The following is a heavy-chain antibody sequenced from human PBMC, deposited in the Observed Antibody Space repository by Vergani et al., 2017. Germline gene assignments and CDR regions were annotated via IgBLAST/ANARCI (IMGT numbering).Heavy chain of an antibody. D-gene: IGHD3-10*01. Sequence: QVQLQQWGAGLLKPSETLSLTCAVYGGSISSGGYYWSWIRQHPGKGLEWIGYIYYSGSTYYNPSLKSRVTVSVDTSKNQFSLKLSSVTAADTAVYYCARSITMVRGVIITAGPNWFDPWGQGTLVTVSS. CDR2: IYYSGST. V-gene: IGHV4-31*11. CDR3: ARSITMVRGVIITAGPNWFDP. J-gene: IGHJ5*02. CDR1: GGSISSGGYY.